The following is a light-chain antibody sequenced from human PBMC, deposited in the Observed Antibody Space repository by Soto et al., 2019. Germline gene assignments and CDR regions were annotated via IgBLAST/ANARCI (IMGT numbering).Light chain of an antibody. CDR1: QSISSW. J-gene: IGKJ1*01. CDR2: DAS. V-gene: IGKV1-5*01. Sequence: DIQMTQSPPTLSASVGDRVTITCRASQSISSWLAWFQQKPGKAPKLLIYDASNLQSGVPSRFSGSGSGTEFTLTIISLQPDDFATYYCQQYNSYSVTFGQGTKV. CDR3: QQYNSYSVT.